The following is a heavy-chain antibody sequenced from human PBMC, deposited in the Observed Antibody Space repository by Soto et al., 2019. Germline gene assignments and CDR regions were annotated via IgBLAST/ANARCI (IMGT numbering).Heavy chain of an antibody. CDR1: GGTFSSYA. V-gene: IGHV1-69*06. CDR2: IIPIFGTA. D-gene: IGHD5-12*01. Sequence: SVEVSCKXSGGTFSSYAISWVRQAPGQGLEWMGGIIPIFGTANYAQKFQGRVTITADKSTSTAYMELSSLRSEDTAVYYCPRGDGYNYYTIGGVFDYWGQGTLVTVSS. J-gene: IGHJ4*02. CDR3: PRGDGYNYYTIGGVFDY.